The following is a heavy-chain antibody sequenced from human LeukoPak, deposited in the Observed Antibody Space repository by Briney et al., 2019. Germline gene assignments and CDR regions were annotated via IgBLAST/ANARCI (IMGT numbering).Heavy chain of an antibody. D-gene: IGHD4-23*01. CDR1: GGSFSGYH. CDR2: INDRGHT. CDR3: ARDPTTVVTTPYYFDF. V-gene: IGHV4-34*01. Sequence: PSETLSLTCAVHGGSFSGYHWNWIRQSPGKGLEWMGEINDRGHTNYNPSLESRITISVDTSKKQFSLNLSSVTAADTAVYYCARDPTTVVTTPYYFDFWGQGTLVTVSS. J-gene: IGHJ4*02.